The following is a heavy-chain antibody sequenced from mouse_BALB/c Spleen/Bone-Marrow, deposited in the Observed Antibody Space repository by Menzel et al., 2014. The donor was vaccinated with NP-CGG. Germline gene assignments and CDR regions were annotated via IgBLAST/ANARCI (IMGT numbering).Heavy chain of an antibody. V-gene: IGHV1-54*01. Sequence: QVQLQQSGPELVRPGTSVKVSCKASGYAFTNYLMEWIKQRPGQGPEWIGVINPGSGGTNYNEKFKGKATPTADKSSSTAYMQLSSLTSDDSAVYFCARRIYYAMGYWGQGTTLTVSS. CDR2: INPGSGGT. J-gene: IGHJ2*01. CDR3: ARRIYYAMGY. D-gene: IGHD2-1*01. CDR1: GYAFTNYL.